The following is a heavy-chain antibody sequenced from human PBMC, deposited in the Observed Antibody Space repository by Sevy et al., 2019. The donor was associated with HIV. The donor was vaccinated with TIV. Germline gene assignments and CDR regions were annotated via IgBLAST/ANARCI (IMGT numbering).Heavy chain of an antibody. D-gene: IGHD3-10*01. CDR2: IISKASGGTT. CDR3: SKGGSGTGWFDP. CDR1: GFNFGDYP. Sequence: GGSLRLSCRASGFNFGDYPMSWFRQAPGKGLAWVGFIISKASGGTTQYAESVKGRFTISREYSESIAYLQMNSLKIEDTAVYYCSKGGSGTGWFDPWGQGTLVTVSS. V-gene: IGHV3-49*03. J-gene: IGHJ5*02.